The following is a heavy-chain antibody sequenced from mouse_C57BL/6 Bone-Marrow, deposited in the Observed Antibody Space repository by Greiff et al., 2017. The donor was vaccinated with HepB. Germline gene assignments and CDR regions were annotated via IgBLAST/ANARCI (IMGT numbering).Heavy chain of an antibody. Sequence: LKQPGAELVKPGASVKLSCKASCYTFTSYWMHWVKQRPGQGLEWIGMIHPNSGSTNYNEKFKSKATLTVDKSSSTAYMQLSSLTSEDSAVYYCASYYGSSYQAWFAYWGQGTLVTVSA. CDR3: ASYYGSSYQAWFAY. CDR1: CYTFTSYW. D-gene: IGHD1-1*01. V-gene: IGHV1-64*01. CDR2: IHPNSGST. J-gene: IGHJ3*01.